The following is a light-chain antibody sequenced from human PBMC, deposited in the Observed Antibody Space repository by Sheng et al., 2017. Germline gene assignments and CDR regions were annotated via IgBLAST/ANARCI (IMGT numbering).Light chain of an antibody. CDR3: QQYGSSPLT. V-gene: IGKV3-20*01. Sequence: IVMTQSPAALSVSPGERATLSCRASQSVSSSLAWYQQKPGQAPRLLIYDASNRATGIPARFSGSGSGTDFTLTISRLEPEDFAVYYCQQYGSSPLTFGGGTKVEIK. CDR2: DAS. CDR1: QSVSSS. J-gene: IGKJ4*01.